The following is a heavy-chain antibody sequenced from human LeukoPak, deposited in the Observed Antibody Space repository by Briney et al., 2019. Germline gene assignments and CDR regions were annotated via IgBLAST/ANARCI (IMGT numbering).Heavy chain of an antibody. CDR2: IWYDGSNK. CDR1: GFTFSSYG. J-gene: IGHJ3*02. D-gene: IGHD1-26*01. CDR3: AKDRDGSGSYSTPALDAFDI. Sequence: PGGSLKLSCAASGFTFSSYGMHWVRQAPGKGLEWVAVIWYDGSNKYYADSVKGRFTISRDNPKNTLYLQTNSLRAEDTAVYYCAKDRDGSGSYSTPALDAFDIWGQGTMVTVSS. V-gene: IGHV3-33*06.